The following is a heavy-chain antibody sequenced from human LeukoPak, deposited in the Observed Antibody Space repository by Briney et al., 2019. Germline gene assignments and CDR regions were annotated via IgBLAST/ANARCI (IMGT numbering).Heavy chain of an antibody. Sequence: GGSLRLSCAASGFTFSDYYMSWVRQAPGKGVEWDLYISSSGSTIYYAYSVKRRFTISRANATNSLYLQMNSLRAEDTAVYYCARDDSSSGSIDYWGQGPLVPVSS. CDR2: ISSSGSTI. CDR1: GFTFSDYY. J-gene: IGHJ4*02. V-gene: IGHV3-11*04. D-gene: IGHD3-22*01. CDR3: ARDDSSSGSIDY.